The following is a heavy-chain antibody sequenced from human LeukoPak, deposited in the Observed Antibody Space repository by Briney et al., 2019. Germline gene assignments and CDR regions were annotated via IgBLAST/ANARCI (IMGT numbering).Heavy chain of an antibody. CDR2: IYSGGST. Sequence: PGGSLRLSCAASGFTVSSNYMSWVRKAPGKGLEWVSIIYSGGSTYYADSVKGRFTISRDDSKNTSYLQMNSLRAEDTAVYYCARDISSGYYDAFDIWGQGTMVTVSS. CDR1: GFTVSSNY. V-gene: IGHV3-66*01. D-gene: IGHD3-22*01. J-gene: IGHJ3*02. CDR3: ARDISSGYYDAFDI.